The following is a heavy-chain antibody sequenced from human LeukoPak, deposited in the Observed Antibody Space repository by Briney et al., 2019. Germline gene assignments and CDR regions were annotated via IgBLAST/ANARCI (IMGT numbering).Heavy chain of an antibody. CDR3: ARDGHWGSYFDY. V-gene: IGHV4-59*01. Sequence: PSETLSLTCTVSGGSISSYYWSWIRQPPGKGLEWIGYIYYSGSTNYNPSLKSRVTISVDTSNNQFFLNLSSVTAADTGVYYCARDGHWGSYFDYWGQGTLVTVSS. J-gene: IGHJ4*02. D-gene: IGHD7-27*01. CDR1: GGSISSYY. CDR2: IYYSGST.